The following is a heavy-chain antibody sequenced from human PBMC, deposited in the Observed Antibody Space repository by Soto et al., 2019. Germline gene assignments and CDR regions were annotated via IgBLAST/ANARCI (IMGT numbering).Heavy chain of an antibody. CDR3: ANAAGAGYGSGSYFEH. Sequence: EVQLVESGGGLVQPGRSLRLSCAASGFTFDDYSMHWVRQAPGKGLEWVSGISWNSGSIGYADSVKGRFTISRDNAKNSLYLQMNSLRAEDTALYYCANAAGAGYGSGSYFEHWGQGTLVTVSS. CDR2: ISWNSGSI. CDR1: GFTFDDYS. D-gene: IGHD3-10*01. V-gene: IGHV3-9*01. J-gene: IGHJ5*02.